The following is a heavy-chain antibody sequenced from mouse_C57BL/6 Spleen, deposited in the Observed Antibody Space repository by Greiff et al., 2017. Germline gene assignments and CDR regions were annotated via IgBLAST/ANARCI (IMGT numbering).Heavy chain of an antibody. CDR1: GYTFTSYW. J-gene: IGHJ3*01. V-gene: IGHV1-55*01. CDR3: ARRRDYDRTWLAY. D-gene: IGHD2-4*01. Sequence: QVQLQQPGAELVKPGASVKMSCKASGYTFTSYWITWVKQRPGQGLEWIGDIYPGSGSTNYNEKFKSKATLTVDTSSSTAYMQLSSLTSEDSAVYYCARRRDYDRTWLAYWGQGTLVTVSA. CDR2: IYPGSGST.